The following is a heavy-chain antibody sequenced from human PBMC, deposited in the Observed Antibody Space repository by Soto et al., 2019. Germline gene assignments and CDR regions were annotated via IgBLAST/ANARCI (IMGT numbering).Heavy chain of an antibody. Sequence: GGSLRLACAASGFTFSSYWMSWVRQAPGKGVEWVANIKQDGSEKYYVDSVKGRFTISRDNAKNSLYLQMNSLRAEDTAVYYCAKDILIRGPLPRLVAYYYYGMDVWGQGTTVTVSS. D-gene: IGHD3-10*01. J-gene: IGHJ6*02. CDR3: AKDILIRGPLPRLVAYYYYGMDV. CDR1: GFTFSSYW. V-gene: IGHV3-7*01. CDR2: IKQDGSEK.